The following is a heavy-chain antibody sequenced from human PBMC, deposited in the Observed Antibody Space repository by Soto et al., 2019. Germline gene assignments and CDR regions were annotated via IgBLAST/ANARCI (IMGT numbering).Heavy chain of an antibody. J-gene: IGHJ4*02. Sequence: TETLSLTCTVYGDSISSSTYFWGWVRQPPGKGLEWIGSIYYSGSTYYNPSLKSRVTISVDTSKNHFSLKLSSVTAADTAVYYCARHLGEGYFDYWGQGTLVTVS. CDR1: GDSISSSTYF. CDR2: IYYSGST. V-gene: IGHV4-39*01. CDR3: ARHLGEGYFDY.